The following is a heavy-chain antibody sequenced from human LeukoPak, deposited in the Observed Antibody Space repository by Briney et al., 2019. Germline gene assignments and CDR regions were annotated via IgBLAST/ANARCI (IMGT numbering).Heavy chain of an antibody. Sequence: GGSLRLSCVASGLTFSSYAMGWVRQAPEKGLQWVSSTTSGAVRTYYADSVKGRFTISRDNSRNTLYLQMNSLRAEDTAVYYCAKAVGSGSGTYHFDYWGQGTLVTVSS. V-gene: IGHV3-23*01. CDR3: AKAVGSGSGTYHFDY. D-gene: IGHD3-10*01. CDR2: TTSGAVRT. CDR1: GLTFSSYA. J-gene: IGHJ4*02.